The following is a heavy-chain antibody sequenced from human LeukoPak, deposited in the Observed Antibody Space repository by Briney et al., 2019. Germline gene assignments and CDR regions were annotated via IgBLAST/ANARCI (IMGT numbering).Heavy chain of an antibody. CDR3: ARVRWGGLYYFDY. Sequence: SETLSLTCTVSGGSISSSSYYWGWIRQPPGKGLEWIGSIYYSGSTYYNPSLKSRVTISVDTSKNQFSLKLSSVTAADTAVYYCARVRWGGLYYFDYWGQGTLVTVSS. D-gene: IGHD3-16*01. CDR1: GGSISSSSYY. J-gene: IGHJ4*02. CDR2: IYYSGST. V-gene: IGHV4-39*01.